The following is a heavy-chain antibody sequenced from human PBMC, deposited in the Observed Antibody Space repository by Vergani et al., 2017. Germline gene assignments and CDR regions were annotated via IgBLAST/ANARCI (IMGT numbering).Heavy chain of an antibody. CDR1: GYTFTGYW. Sequence: QVQLVQSGAEVKKPGASVKVSCKASGYTFTGYWMHWVRQAPGQGLEWMGWINPNSGDTNYAQKLQGRVTMTTDTSTSTAYMELRSLRSDDTAVYYCARDLGDIVATTPGADYFDYWGQGTLVTVSS. D-gene: IGHD5-12*01. CDR2: INPNSGDT. J-gene: IGHJ4*02. V-gene: IGHV1-2*02. CDR3: ARDLGDIVATTPGADYFDY.